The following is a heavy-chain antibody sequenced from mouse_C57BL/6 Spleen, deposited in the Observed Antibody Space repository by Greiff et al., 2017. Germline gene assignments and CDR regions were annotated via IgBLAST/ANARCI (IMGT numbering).Heavy chain of an antibody. Sequence: QVQLQQSGAELAKPGASVKLSCKASGYTFTSYWMHWVKQRPGQGLEWIGYINPSSGYTKYNQKFKDKATLTADKSSSTAYMQLSSLTYEDSAVYYCVTTVVPYAMDYWGQGTSVTVSS. V-gene: IGHV1-7*01. CDR2: INPSSGYT. J-gene: IGHJ4*01. CDR1: GYTFTSYW. CDR3: VTTVVPYAMDY. D-gene: IGHD1-1*01.